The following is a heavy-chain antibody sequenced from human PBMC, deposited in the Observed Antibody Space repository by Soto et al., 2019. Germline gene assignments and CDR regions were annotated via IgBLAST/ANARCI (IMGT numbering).Heavy chain of an antibody. CDR3: ARRTFFEYSSSSPQYYFDY. Sequence: PGGSLRLSCAASGFTFSSYWMSWVRQAPGKGLEWVANIKQDGSEKYYVDSVKGRFTISRDNAKNSLYLQMNSLRAEDTAVYYCARRTFFEYSSSSPQYYFDYWGQGTLVTVSS. J-gene: IGHJ4*02. CDR1: GFTFSSYW. V-gene: IGHV3-7*03. CDR2: IKQDGSEK. D-gene: IGHD6-6*01.